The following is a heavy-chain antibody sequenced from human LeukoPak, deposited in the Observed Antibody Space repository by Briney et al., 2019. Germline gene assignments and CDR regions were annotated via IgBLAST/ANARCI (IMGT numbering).Heavy chain of an antibody. V-gene: IGHV4-59*11. CDR2: IYYSGST. CDR3: ARDETRVGAFDI. CDR1: GGSISSHY. Sequence: SETLSLTCTVSGGSISSHYWSWIRQPPGKGLEWIGYIYYSGSTNYNPSLKSRVTISVDTSKNQFSLKLSSVTAADTAVYYCARDETRVGAFDIWGQGTMVTVSS. J-gene: IGHJ3*02.